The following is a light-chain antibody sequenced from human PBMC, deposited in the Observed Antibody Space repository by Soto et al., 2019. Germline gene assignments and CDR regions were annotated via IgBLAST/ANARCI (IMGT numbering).Light chain of an antibody. Sequence: QWVLRQTPSVCGAPGHRITIPCTGSSSNIGAGYVVHWYQQLPGTAPKLLIYGNSSRPSGVPDRFSGSKSGTSASLAFTGLQAEDDTDYDCQSYDSSLSGAVFGTETKVTV. CDR1: SSNIGAGYV. CDR2: GNS. J-gene: IGLJ1*01. CDR3: QSYDSSLSGAV. V-gene: IGLV1-40*01.